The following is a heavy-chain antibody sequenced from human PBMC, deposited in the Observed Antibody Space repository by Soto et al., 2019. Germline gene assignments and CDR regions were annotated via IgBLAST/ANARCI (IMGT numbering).Heavy chain of an antibody. V-gene: IGHV3-30*09. J-gene: IGHJ5*02. Sequence: QVQMEESGGGVVQPGRSLRLSCAASAFTFRSYAMHWVRQAPGKGLEWVAFISYDGRNEYYADSVKGRFAISRDNSKNTMFLQLHSLRPEDTAVYHCERYWNGGACYLGSPDQWGQGTLVTVSS. CDR2: ISYDGRNE. CDR3: ERYWNGGACYLGSPDQ. CDR1: AFTFRSYA. D-gene: IGHD2-21*02.